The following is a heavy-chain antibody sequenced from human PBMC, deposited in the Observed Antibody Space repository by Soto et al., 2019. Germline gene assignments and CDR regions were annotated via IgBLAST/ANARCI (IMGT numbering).Heavy chain of an antibody. Sequence: QVQLQQWGAGLLKPSETLSLTCAVFGGSFSGYYWSWFRQPPGKGLEWIGDINHSASTNYNPSLKSRVTMSVDTSNKQFSLKLSSVTAADTAVYYCARQAGTPPDSWGQGTLVTVSS. J-gene: IGHJ4*02. D-gene: IGHD1-1*01. CDR3: ARQAGTPPDS. V-gene: IGHV4-34*01. CDR2: INHSAST. CDR1: GGSFSGYY.